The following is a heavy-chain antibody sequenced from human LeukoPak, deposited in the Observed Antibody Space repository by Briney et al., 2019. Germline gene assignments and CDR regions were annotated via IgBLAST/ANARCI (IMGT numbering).Heavy chain of an antibody. CDR2: IYYTGST. CDR1: GGSISTYY. J-gene: IGHJ6*03. CDR3: ARDRFDDSSGYYYHYYYYMDV. Sequence: PSETLSLTCTVSGGSISTYYWSWIRQPPGKGLEWIGYIYYTGSTSYNPSLKSRVTISVDTSKNQFSLKLSSVTAADTAVYYCARDRFDDSSGYYYHYYYYMDVWGKGTTVTVSS. V-gene: IGHV4-59*12. D-gene: IGHD3-22*01.